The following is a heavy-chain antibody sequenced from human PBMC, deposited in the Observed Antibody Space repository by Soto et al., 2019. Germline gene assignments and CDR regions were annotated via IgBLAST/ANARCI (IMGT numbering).Heavy chain of an antibody. D-gene: IGHD2-15*01. V-gene: IGHV3-48*02. CDR3: VRTSLVVAAATREDY. CDR2: ISSSSSTI. Sequence: PGGSLRLSCAASGFTFSSYSMNWVRQAPGKGLEWVSYISSSSSTIYYADSVKGRLTISRDNAKNSLYLQMNSLRDEDTAVYYCVRTSLVVAAATREDYWGQGTLVTVSS. CDR1: GFTFSSYS. J-gene: IGHJ4*02.